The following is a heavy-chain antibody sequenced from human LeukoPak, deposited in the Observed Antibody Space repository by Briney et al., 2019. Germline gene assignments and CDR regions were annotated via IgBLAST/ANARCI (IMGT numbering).Heavy chain of an antibody. J-gene: IGHJ4*02. V-gene: IGHV1-24*01. Sequence: ASAKVSCKVSGYTLTELSMHWVRQAPGKGLEWMGGFDPEDGETIYAQKFQGRVTMTEDTSTDTAYMELSSLRSEDTAVYYCATATYYYDSSGYYYFDYWGQGTLVTVSS. D-gene: IGHD3-22*01. CDR1: GYTLTELS. CDR3: ATATYYYDSSGYYYFDY. CDR2: FDPEDGET.